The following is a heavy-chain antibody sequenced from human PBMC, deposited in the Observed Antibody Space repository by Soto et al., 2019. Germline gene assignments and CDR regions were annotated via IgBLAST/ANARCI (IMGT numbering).Heavy chain of an antibody. CDR3: ARERTALYCSGGSCSYYFDY. CDR1: GGSISSYY. D-gene: IGHD2-15*01. V-gene: IGHV4-59*01. CDR2: IYYSGST. Sequence: SETLSLTCTVSGGSISSYYWSWIRQPPGKGLEWIGYIYYSGSTNYNPSLKSRVTMTRDTSISTAYMELSRLRSDDTAVYYCARERTALYCSGGSCSYYFDYWGQGTLVTVSS. J-gene: IGHJ4*02.